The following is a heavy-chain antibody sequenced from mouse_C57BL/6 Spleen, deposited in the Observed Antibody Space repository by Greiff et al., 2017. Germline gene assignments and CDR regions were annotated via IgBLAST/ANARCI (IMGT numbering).Heavy chain of an antibody. CDR1: GFTFSDYG. V-gene: IGHV5-17*01. CDR3: ARPGDYVFDY. Sequence: EVHLVESGGGLVKPGGSLKLSCAASGFTFSDYGMHWVRQAPEKGLEWVAYISSGSSTIYYADTVKGRFTISRDNAKNTLFLQMTSLRSEDTAMYYCARPGDYVFDYWGQGTTLTVSS. CDR2: ISSGSSTI. D-gene: IGHD2-4*01. J-gene: IGHJ2*01.